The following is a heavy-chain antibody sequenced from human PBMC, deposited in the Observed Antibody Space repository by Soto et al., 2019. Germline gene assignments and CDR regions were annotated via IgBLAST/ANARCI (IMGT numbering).Heavy chain of an antibody. CDR2: ISGNNGAT. J-gene: IGHJ4*01. CDR1: GYTFANYG. V-gene: IGHV1-18*04. CDR3: ARDSGYGSGASVNNYLDY. Sequence: XSVKVSCKASGYTFANYGNRLVRQAPGQGLEWMGWISGNNGATNYAPKIQGRATMTIDTSTDTAYMDLRSLRSDDTAVYYCARDSGYGSGASVNNYLDYCGNGTLVTVSS. D-gene: IGHD3-10*01.